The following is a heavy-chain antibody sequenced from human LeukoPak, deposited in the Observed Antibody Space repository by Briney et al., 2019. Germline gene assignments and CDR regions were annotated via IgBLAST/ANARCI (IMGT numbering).Heavy chain of an antibody. V-gene: IGHV1-2*02. D-gene: IGHD3-10*01. CDR3: ARVGRFGEFTDFDY. J-gene: IGHJ4*02. CDR2: INPNSGGT. Sequence: ASVKVSCKASGYTFTGYHMHWVRQAPGQGLEWMGWINPNSGGTNYAQKFQGRVTMTRDTSISTAYMELSRLRSDDTAVYYCARVGRFGEFTDFDYWGQGTLVTVSS. CDR1: GYTFTGYH.